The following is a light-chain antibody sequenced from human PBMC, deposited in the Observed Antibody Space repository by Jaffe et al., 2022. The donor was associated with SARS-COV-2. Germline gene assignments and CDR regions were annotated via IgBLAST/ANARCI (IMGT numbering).Light chain of an antibody. V-gene: IGLV1-44*01. Sequence: QSVLTQPPSASGTPGQRVTISCSGSGSNIGDNPVNWYQQLPGTAPKLLMYDNDQRPSGVPDRFSASKSGTSASLAISGLQSEDEADYYCAAWSGSLNGVLFGGGTKLTVL. CDR3: AAWSGSLNGVL. CDR2: DND. J-gene: IGLJ2*01. CDR1: GSNIGDNP.